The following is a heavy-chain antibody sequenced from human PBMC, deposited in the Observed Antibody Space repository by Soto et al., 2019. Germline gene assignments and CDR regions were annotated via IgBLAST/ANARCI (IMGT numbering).Heavy chain of an antibody. CDR3: ARDPSGIVAVDGPRHFDY. J-gene: IGHJ4*02. CDR2: IIPIFGTA. Sequence: QVQLVQSGAEVKKPGSSVKVSCKASGGTFSSYAISWVRQAPGQGLEWMGGIIPIFGTANYAQKFQGRVTITADESTSTAYMELSSMRSEDTAVYYWARDPSGIVAVDGPRHFDYWGQGTLVTVSS. CDR1: GGTFSSYA. V-gene: IGHV1-69*01. D-gene: IGHD6-19*01.